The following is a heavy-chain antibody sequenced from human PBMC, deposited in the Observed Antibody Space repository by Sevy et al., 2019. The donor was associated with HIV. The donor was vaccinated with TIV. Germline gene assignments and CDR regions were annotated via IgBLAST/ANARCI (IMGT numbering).Heavy chain of an antibody. V-gene: IGHV3-23*01. CDR1: EFTFSSYA. D-gene: IGHD3-22*01. CDR3: AGHYYDSTGYYFPLDY. Sequence: GGSLRLSCSASEFTFSSYAMSWVRQAPGKGLEWVSSISGSGRFTYYADSVKGRFTVSRDNSKNTLYLQMNSLRADDTAVYYCAGHYYDSTGYYFPLDYWGQGTLVTVSS. CDR2: ISGSGRFT. J-gene: IGHJ4*02.